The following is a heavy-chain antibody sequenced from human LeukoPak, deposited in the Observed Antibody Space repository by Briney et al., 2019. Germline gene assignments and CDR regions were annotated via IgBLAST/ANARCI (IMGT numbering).Heavy chain of an antibody. D-gene: IGHD1-26*01. CDR2: ISGSGGST. Sequence: GGSLRLSCAASGFTFSNYGMSWVRQAPGKGLEWVSAISGSGGSTYYADSVKGRFTISRDNSKNTLYLQMNSLRAEDTAVYYCAREGGWERLRGAFDIWGQGTMVTVSS. CDR1: GFTFSNYG. J-gene: IGHJ3*02. V-gene: IGHV3-23*01. CDR3: AREGGWERLRGAFDI.